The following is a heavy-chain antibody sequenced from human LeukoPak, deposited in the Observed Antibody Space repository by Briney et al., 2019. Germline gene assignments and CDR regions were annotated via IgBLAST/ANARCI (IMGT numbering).Heavy chain of an antibody. V-gene: IGHV3-21*01. CDR2: ISSSSTYI. D-gene: IGHD1-26*01. J-gene: IGHJ4*02. CDR1: GFIFSSYT. Sequence: GGSLRLSCAASGFIFSSYTMNWVRQAPGKGLEWVSSISSSSTYIYYADSVKGRFTISRDNAKNSLYLQMNSLRAEDRAVYFCARGSGGNYGYWGQGTLVTVSS. CDR3: ARGSGGNYGY.